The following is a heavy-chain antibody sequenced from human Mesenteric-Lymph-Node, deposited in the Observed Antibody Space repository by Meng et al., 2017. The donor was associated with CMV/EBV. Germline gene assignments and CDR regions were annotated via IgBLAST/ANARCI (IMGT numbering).Heavy chain of an antibody. J-gene: IGHJ5*02. CDR2: IYYSGST. CDR3: ARTAVTIFGVVIMDNWFDP. Sequence: GSLRLSCTVSGGSVSSGSYYWSWIRQPPGKGLEWIGYIYYSGSTNYNPSLKSRVTISVDTSKNQFSLKLSSVTAADTAVYYCARTAVTIFGVVIMDNWFDPWGQGTLVTVSS. CDR1: GGSVSSGSYY. V-gene: IGHV4-61*01. D-gene: IGHD3-3*01.